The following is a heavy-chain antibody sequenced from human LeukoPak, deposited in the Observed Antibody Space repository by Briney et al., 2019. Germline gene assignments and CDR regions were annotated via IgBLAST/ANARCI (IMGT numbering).Heavy chain of an antibody. CDR3: ARHQLGVDYYYYGMDV. V-gene: IGHV5-51*01. CDR2: IYPGDSDT. J-gene: IGHJ6*02. CDR1: GYSFTSYW. Sequence: KSGESLKISCKGSGYSFTSYWIGWVRQMPGKGLEWMGIIYPGDSDTRYSPSFQGQVTISADKSISTAYLQWSSLKASDTAMYYCARHQLGVDYYYYGMDVWGQGTTVTVSS. D-gene: IGHD5-24*01.